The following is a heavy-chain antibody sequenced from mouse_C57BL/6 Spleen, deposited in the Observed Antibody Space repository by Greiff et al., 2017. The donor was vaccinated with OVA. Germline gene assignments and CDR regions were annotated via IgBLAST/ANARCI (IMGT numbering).Heavy chain of an antibody. J-gene: IGHJ4*01. CDR3: ARAPRGVDY. CDR1: GFTFSSYA. Sequence: EVQLMESGGGLVKPGGSLKLSCAASGFTFSSYAMSWVRQTPEKRLEWVATISDGGSYTYYPDNVKGRFTISRDNAKNNLYLQMSHLKSEDTAMYYCARAPRGVDYWGQGTSVTVSS. CDR2: ISDGGSYT. V-gene: IGHV5-4*01.